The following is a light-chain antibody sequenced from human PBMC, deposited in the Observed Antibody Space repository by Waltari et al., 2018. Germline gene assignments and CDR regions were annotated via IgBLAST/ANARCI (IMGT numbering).Light chain of an antibody. V-gene: IGLV2-23*01. CDR2: EGT. CDR3: CSYAGSRAFV. J-gene: IGLJ1*01. Sequence: QSALTQPASVSGSPGQSISISCTGTSSDVGGYNLASWYQHPPGKAPKLIIYEGTKRPSGISTRFSGSKSGNTASLTISGLQADDEADYYCCSYAGSRAFVFGTGTKVTVV. CDR1: SSDVGGYNL.